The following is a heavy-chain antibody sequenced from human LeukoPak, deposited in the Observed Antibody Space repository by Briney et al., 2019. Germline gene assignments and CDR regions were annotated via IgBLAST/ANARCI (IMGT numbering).Heavy chain of an antibody. CDR2: ISGSGGST. CDR1: GFTFSSYG. V-gene: IGHV3-23*01. J-gene: IGHJ4*02. Sequence: PGRSLRLSCAASGFTFSSYGMHWVRQAPGKGLEWVSAISGSGGSTYYADSVKGRFTISRDNSKNTLYLQMNSLRAEDTAVYYCAKVITGTVDYWGQGTLVTVSS. CDR3: AKVITGTVDY. D-gene: IGHD1-7*01.